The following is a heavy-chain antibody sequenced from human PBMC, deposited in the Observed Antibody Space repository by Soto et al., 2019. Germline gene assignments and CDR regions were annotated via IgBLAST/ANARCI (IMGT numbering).Heavy chain of an antibody. CDR1: GFTVSSNY. J-gene: IGHJ4*02. D-gene: IGHD6-13*01. CDR3: ARAGISQAAAGSLDCCPIDS. CDR2: IYSGGTT. V-gene: IGHV3-66*01. Sequence: EVQLVESGGGLVQPGGSLRLSCAASGFTVSSNYMSWVRQAPGKGLERVSIIYSGGTTYYADSVKGRFTISGDNSKNTLYLQMNSLRAEDTAVYYCARAGISQAAAGSLDCCPIDSWGQGTLVTVSS.